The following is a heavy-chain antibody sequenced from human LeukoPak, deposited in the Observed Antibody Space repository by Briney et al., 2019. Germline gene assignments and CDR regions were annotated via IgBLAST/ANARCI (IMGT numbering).Heavy chain of an antibody. CDR1: GFTFSRYW. CDR3: ARPHSISGDDAFDI. D-gene: IGHD3-3*01. CDR2: IKQDGSEK. Sequence: GGSPRLSCAASGFTFSRYWMTWVRQAPGKGLEWVANIKQDGSEKYYVGSVMGRFTISRDNAKNSLFLQMNSLRAEDTAVYYCARPHSISGDDAFDIWGHGTMVSVSS. V-gene: IGHV3-7*01. J-gene: IGHJ3*02.